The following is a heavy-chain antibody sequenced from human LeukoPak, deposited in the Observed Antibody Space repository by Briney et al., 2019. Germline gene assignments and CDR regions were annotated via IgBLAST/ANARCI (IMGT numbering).Heavy chain of an antibody. CDR3: ARDSSGWYFDS. CDR1: GGSISSSSYY. CDR2: IDYSGST. D-gene: IGHD6-19*01. J-gene: IGHJ4*02. V-gene: IGHV4-39*07. Sequence: PSETLSLTCSVSGGSISSSSYYWGWIRQPPGKGLEWIGSIDYSGSTHYNVSLKSRITISVDTSKNQFSLKLSTVTAAGTAVYYCARDSSGWYFDSWGQGTLVTVSS.